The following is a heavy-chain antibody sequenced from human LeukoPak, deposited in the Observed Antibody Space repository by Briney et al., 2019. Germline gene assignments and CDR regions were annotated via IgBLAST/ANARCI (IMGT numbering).Heavy chain of an antibody. D-gene: IGHD3-22*01. J-gene: IGHJ3*02. CDR2: IRTRAKRYTT. Sequence: PGGSPRLSCASSRFTFSDHYMDWVRQAPGKGLEWVARIRTRAKRYTTLYAPSVRDRFSISRDDSTNSVYLQMNSLKTEDTAVYFCARVGDYYDTRGFSSDAFDIWGLGTMVPVA. CDR3: ARVGDYYDTRGFSSDAFDI. CDR1: RFTFSDHY. V-gene: IGHV3-72*01.